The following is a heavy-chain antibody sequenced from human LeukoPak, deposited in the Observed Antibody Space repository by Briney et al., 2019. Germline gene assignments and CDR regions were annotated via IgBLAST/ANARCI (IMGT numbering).Heavy chain of an antibody. D-gene: IGHD3-22*01. CDR2: ISSSSSYI. J-gene: IGHJ4*02. Sequence: PGGSLRLSCAASGFTFSSYSMNWVRQAPGKGLEWVSSISSSSSYIYYADSVKGRFTISRDNAKNSLYLQMNSLRAEDTALYYCAKGQYYYDSSGPVDYWGQGTLVTVSS. V-gene: IGHV3-21*04. CDR3: AKGQYYYDSSGPVDY. CDR1: GFTFSSYS.